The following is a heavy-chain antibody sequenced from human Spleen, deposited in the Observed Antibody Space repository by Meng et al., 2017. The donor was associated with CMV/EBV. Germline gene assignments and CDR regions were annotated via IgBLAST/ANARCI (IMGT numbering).Heavy chain of an antibody. V-gene: IGHV3-48*03. CDR1: GFTFRNNE. Sequence: GGSLRLSCAASGFTFRNNEMNWLRQAPGKGLEWISYISATGSTIYLADSVKGRFTIPRDNAKNSLYLQMHSLRAEDTAVYYCARGVTNWDLPAYFDYWGQGALVTVSS. CDR2: ISATGSTI. CDR3: ARGVTNWDLPAYFDY. D-gene: IGHD1-26*01. J-gene: IGHJ4*02.